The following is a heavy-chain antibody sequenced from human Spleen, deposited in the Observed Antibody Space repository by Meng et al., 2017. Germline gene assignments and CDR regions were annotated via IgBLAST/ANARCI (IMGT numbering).Heavy chain of an antibody. D-gene: IGHD4-11*01. CDR3: ARGPTTMAHDFDY. V-gene: IGHV4-34*01. J-gene: IGHJ4*02. CDR2: INHSGST. CDR1: GGSFSDYY. Sequence: QGQLQQWGAGLLKHSETLSLTCVVSGGSFSDYYWSWIRQPPGKGLEWIGEINHSGSTNYNPSLESRATISVDTSQNNLSLKLSSVTAADSAVYYCARGPTTMAHDFDYWGQGTLVTVSS.